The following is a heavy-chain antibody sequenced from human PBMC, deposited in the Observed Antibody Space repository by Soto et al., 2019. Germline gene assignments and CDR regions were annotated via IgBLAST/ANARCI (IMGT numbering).Heavy chain of an antibody. Sequence: PGGSLRLSCAASGITATNGHMNWVRQAPGKGLEWVSVIFSDDNTYYADSVKGRFTISRDTSKNTVYLQMSSLRAEDTAVYYCARDWNGDKYFDFWDQGSLVTVSS. J-gene: IGHJ4*02. CDR2: IFSDDNT. CDR3: ARDWNGDKYFDF. CDR1: GITATNGH. D-gene: IGHD4-17*01. V-gene: IGHV3-53*01.